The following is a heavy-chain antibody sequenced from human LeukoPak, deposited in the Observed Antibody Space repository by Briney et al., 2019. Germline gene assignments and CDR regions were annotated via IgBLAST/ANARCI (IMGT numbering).Heavy chain of an antibody. J-gene: IGHJ6*02. D-gene: IGHD3-10*01. Sequence: ASVKVSCKASGYTFTGYYMHWVRQAPGQGLEWMGWINPNSGGTNYAQKFQGRVTMTRDTSISTAYMELSRLRSDDTAVYYCARDLGGSGSYAYYYYGMDVWGQGTTVTVSS. CDR2: INPNSGGT. CDR3: ARDLGGSGSYAYYYYGMDV. CDR1: GYTFTGYY. V-gene: IGHV1-2*02.